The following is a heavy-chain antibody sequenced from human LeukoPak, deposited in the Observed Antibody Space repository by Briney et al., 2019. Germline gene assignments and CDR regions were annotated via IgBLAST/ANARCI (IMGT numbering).Heavy chain of an antibody. CDR2: IIAYSGNT. D-gene: IGHD5-24*01. Sequence: ASVKVSCKASGYTFTSYGISLVRQARGLGLEWMGWIIAYSGNTNYAQKLQGRVTMTTDTSTSTAYMELRSLRSDDTAVYYCARREEKAAIWGQGTLVTVSS. CDR3: ARREEKAAI. V-gene: IGHV1-18*01. CDR1: GYTFTSYG. J-gene: IGHJ4*02.